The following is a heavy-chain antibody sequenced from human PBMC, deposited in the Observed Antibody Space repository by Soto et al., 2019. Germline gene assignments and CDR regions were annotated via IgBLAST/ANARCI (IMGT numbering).Heavy chain of an antibody. Sequence: GSLRLSCASSGFMFNSYGMSWVRQAPGKGLEWVSSISGGGNTYYADFVKGRFTISRDISKNTLYLQMRSLRAEDTAVYFCAKQLYVRGTPVTTPPPQFFEYWGREPLVT. CDR1: GFMFNSYG. J-gene: IGHJ4*02. V-gene: IGHV3-23*01. CDR2: ISGGGNT. CDR3: AKQLYVRGTPVTTPPPQFFEY. D-gene: IGHD4-4*01.